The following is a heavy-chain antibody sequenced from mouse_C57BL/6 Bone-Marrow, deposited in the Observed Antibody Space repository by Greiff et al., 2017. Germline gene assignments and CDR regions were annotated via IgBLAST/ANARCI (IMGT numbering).Heavy chain of an antibody. CDR3: SRRDGYGAWFAY. CDR1: GYTFTSYW. Sequence: QVQLQQPGAELVKPGASVKMSCKASGYTFTSYWITWVKQRPGQGLEWIGDIYPGSGSTNYNEKFKSKATLTVDTSSSTAYMQLSSLTSEDAAVYECSRRDGYGAWFAYWGQGTLVTVSA. V-gene: IGHV1-55*01. CDR2: IYPGSGST. J-gene: IGHJ3*01. D-gene: IGHD2-2*01.